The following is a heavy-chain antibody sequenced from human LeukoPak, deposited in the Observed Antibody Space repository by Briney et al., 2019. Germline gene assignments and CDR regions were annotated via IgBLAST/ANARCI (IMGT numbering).Heavy chain of an antibody. V-gene: IGHV1-2*02. J-gene: IGHJ5*02. CDR2: IHPNTGAT. Sequence: ASVKVSFKSSGHAFTNYYLHWVRLAPGQGLEWLGWIHPNTGATNYAQKFQGRVTVTRDTSISTTYVELSRLTSADTAVYYCASYASGYNWLKVWGQGTLVTVSS. D-gene: IGHD2-2*01. CDR1: GHAFTNYY. CDR3: ASYASGYNWLKV.